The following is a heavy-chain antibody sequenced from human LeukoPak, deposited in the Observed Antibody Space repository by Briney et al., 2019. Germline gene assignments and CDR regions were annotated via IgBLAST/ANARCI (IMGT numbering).Heavy chain of an antibody. CDR3: AKSGLVADYFDY. CDR2: ISGSGGST. Sequence: PGGSLRLSCAASGFTFSSYAMSWVRQAPGKGLEWVSAISGSGGSTYYADSEKGRFTISRDNSKNTLYLQMNSLRAEDTAVYYCAKSGLVADYFDYWGQGTLVTVSS. CDR1: GFTFSSYA. D-gene: IGHD5-12*01. V-gene: IGHV3-23*01. J-gene: IGHJ4*02.